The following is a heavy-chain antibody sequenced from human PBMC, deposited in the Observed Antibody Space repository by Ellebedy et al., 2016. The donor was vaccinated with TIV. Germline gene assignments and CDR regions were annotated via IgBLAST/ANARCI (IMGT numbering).Heavy chain of an antibody. J-gene: IGHJ4*02. CDR1: GYSFTSYW. D-gene: IGHD6-13*01. CDR3: ARHLIPGEAAAVLDFDY. Sequence: GESLKISXKGSGYSFTSYWIGWVRQMPGKGLEWMGIIYPGDSDTRYSPSFQGQVTISADKSISTAYLQWSSLKASDTAMYYCARHLIPGEAAAVLDFDYWGQGTLVTVSS. V-gene: IGHV5-51*01. CDR2: IYPGDSDT.